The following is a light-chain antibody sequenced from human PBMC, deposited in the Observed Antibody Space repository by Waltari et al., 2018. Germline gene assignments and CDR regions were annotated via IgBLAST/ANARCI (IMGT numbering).Light chain of an antibody. CDR3: QHYNNYPPT. Sequence: DIQMTQSPSTLSASVGDRVTITCRASQSISSWLALYQQKPGKAPNLLSYNASSLQSDVPSRFSGCGSWTEFTLTISSLQPDDFATFDCQHYNNYPPTFGGGTKVEIK. CDR1: QSISSW. V-gene: IGKV1-5*03. CDR2: NAS. J-gene: IGKJ4*01.